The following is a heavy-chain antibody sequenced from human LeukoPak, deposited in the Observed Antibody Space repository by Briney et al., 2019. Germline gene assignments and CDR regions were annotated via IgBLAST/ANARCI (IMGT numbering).Heavy chain of an antibody. CDR2: IIPILGIA. V-gene: IGHV1-69*04. CDR1: GGTFSSYA. D-gene: IGHD4-11*01. J-gene: IGHJ4*02. Sequence: HWASVKVSCKASGGTFSSYAISSVRQAPGQGLEWMGRIIPILGIANYAQKFQGRVTITADKSTSTAYMELSSLRSEDTAVYYCAREPTVTRVIDYWGQGTLVTVSS. CDR3: AREPTVTRVIDY.